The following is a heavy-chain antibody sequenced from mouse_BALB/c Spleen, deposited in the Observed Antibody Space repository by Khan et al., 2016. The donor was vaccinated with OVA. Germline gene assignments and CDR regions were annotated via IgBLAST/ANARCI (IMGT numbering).Heavy chain of an antibody. J-gene: IGHJ4*01. CDR1: GYTFTSYW. D-gene: IGHD1-1*01. CDR3: ARENYYDRSCYAMDY. V-gene: IGHV1S41*01. CDR2: IGPGSSNA. Sequence: DLVKPGASVKLSCKASGYTFTSYWINWIKQRPGQGLEWIGRIGPGSSNAYYNDMFKDKATLTVDTSSNTAYIQLSRLSSEDSAVYFCARENYYDRSCYAMDYWGQGTSVTVSA.